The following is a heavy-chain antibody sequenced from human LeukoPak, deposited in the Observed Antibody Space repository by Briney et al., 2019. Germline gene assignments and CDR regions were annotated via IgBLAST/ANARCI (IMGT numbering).Heavy chain of an antibody. Sequence: SETLSLTCAVYGGSFSGYYWSWIRQPPGKGLEWIGEINHSGSTNYNPSLKSRVTISVDTSKNQFSLKLSSVTAADTAVYYCARALKQWLVRGRSHFDYWGQGTLVTVSS. CDR1: GGSFSGYY. CDR3: ARALKQWLVRGRSHFDY. CDR2: INHSGST. V-gene: IGHV4-34*01. D-gene: IGHD6-19*01. J-gene: IGHJ4*02.